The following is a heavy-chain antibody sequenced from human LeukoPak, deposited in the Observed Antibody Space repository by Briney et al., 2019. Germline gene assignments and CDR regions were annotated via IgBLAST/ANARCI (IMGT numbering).Heavy chain of an antibody. D-gene: IGHD3-9*01. Sequence: GGSLRLSXAASGFTFDDYGMSWVRQAPGKGLEWLSGINWNGGSTCYADSVKGRFTISRDNAKNSLYLQMNSLRAEDTALYYCTRESYDILTGYYNVDYWGQGTLVTVSS. J-gene: IGHJ4*02. V-gene: IGHV3-20*04. CDR3: TRESYDILTGYYNVDY. CDR1: GFTFDDYG. CDR2: INWNGGST.